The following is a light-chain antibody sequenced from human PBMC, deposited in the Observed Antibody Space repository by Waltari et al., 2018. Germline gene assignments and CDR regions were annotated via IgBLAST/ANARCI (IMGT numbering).Light chain of an antibody. J-gene: IGLJ7*01. Sequence: QSVLTQPPSVSAAPGQRVTISRSGGRPNIGNTYVSWYRQFPGTAPKLLIYENTERPSGIPGRFSGSKSGTSATLDITGLQAGDEADYYCGTWDSSLSGAVFGGGTHLTVL. CDR1: RPNIGNTY. CDR2: ENT. V-gene: IGLV1-51*02. CDR3: GTWDSSLSGAV.